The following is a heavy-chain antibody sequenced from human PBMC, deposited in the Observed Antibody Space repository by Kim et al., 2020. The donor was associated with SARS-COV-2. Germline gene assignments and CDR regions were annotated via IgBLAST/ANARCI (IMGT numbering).Heavy chain of an antibody. Sequence: AASVKGRLIISRDHSKNTLYLQMNSLRAEDTAVYYCATVVFYYDAGYFKNWGQGTLVIVSS. D-gene: IGHD3-22*01. CDR3: ATVVFYYDAGYFKN. J-gene: IGHJ1*01. V-gene: IGHV3-66*01.